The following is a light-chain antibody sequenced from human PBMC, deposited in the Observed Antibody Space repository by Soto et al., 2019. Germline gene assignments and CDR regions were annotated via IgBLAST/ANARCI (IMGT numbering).Light chain of an antibody. CDR3: QQHGSSLALT. CDR1: QRITSTF. Sequence: ELVLTQSPDTLSLSTGARATLSCGAGQRITSTFLAWYQQKPGQAPRLLIYGASSGATGIPDRFTGNGCGTDFTLTTSRLEPEDFAVYYGQQHGSSLALTFGGGTKVEI. J-gene: IGKJ4*01. CDR2: GAS. V-gene: IGKV3-20*01.